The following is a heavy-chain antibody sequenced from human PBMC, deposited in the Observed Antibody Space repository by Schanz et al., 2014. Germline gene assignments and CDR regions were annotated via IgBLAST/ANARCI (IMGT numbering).Heavy chain of an antibody. CDR2: INPANGNT. D-gene: IGHD6-13*01. CDR3: ARGLVAAAESWFDP. J-gene: IGHJ5*02. V-gene: IGHV1-3*01. Sequence: QVQLVQSGPEVKKPGASVKVSCQASGYTLKDHAMHWVRQAPGQSLGWLGWINPANGNTHYSPRLNGRVSISSDTAASTVYLHFSSLEADEAAVYCWARGLVAAAESWFDPWGQGAPITVSS. CDR1: GYTLKDHA.